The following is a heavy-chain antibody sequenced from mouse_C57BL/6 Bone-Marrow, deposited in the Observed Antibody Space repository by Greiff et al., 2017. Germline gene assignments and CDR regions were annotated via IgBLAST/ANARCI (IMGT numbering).Heavy chain of an antibody. Sequence: QVQLQQSGAELAKPGASVKLSCKASGYTFTSYWMHWVKQRPGQGLEWIGYINPSSGYTKYNQKFKDKATLTADKSSSTAYMQLSSLTSEDSAVXYGAGGGRGYFDVWGTGTTVTVAS. J-gene: IGHJ1*03. V-gene: IGHV1-7*01. D-gene: IGHD3-3*01. CDR2: INPSSGYT. CDR3: AGGGRGYFDV. CDR1: GYTFTSYW.